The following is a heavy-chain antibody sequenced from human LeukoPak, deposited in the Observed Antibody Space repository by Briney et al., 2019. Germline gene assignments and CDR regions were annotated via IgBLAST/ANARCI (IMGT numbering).Heavy chain of an antibody. V-gene: IGHV3-23*01. Sequence: GGSLRLSCAASGFTFSSYAMSWVRQAPGKGLEWVSAISGSGDNTYYADSVKGRFTISRDNSKNTLYLQMNSLRAEDTAVYYCAKQVDHYYYGMDVWGQGTTVTVSS. CDR1: GFTFSSYA. J-gene: IGHJ6*02. CDR2: ISGSGDNT. CDR3: AKQVDHYYYGMDV.